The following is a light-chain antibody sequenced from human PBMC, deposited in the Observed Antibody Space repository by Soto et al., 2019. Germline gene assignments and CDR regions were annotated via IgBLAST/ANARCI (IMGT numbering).Light chain of an antibody. V-gene: IGKV3-20*01. J-gene: IGKJ2*01. CDR2: GAS. CDR3: QQYGPPPMYN. Sequence: EIVLTQSPGTLSLSPGERATLSCRASQTVSSSYLAWYQQKPGQAPRLLIYGASTRATGIPGRFSGSASGTDFTLNISRLEPEDFAVYYCQQYGPPPMYNFGQGTNLEIK. CDR1: QTVSSSY.